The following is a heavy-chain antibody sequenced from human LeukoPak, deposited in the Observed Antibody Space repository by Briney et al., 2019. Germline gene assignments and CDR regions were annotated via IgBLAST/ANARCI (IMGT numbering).Heavy chain of an antibody. D-gene: IGHD5-18*01. CDR2: INHSGST. V-gene: IGHV4-34*01. J-gene: IGHJ4*02. Sequence: SETLSLTCAVYGGSFSGYYWSWIRQPPGKGLEWIGEINHSGSTNYNPSLKSRVTISVGTSKNQFSLKLSSVTAADTAVYYCASYTAGGGGLDYWGQGTLVTVSS. CDR1: GGSFSGYY. CDR3: ASYTAGGGGLDY.